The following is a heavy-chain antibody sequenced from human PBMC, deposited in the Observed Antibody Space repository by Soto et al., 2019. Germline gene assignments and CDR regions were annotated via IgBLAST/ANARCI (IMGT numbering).Heavy chain of an antibody. CDR1: VYTFTNFG. D-gene: IGHD2-2*01. Sequence: GASVKVSCTASVYTFTNFGISWVRQAPGQGLEWMGWISAYNGNTNYADSVKGRFTISRDNSKNTLYLQMNSLRAEDTAVYYCAKVLRICASCPWFDPWGQGTLVTVSS. J-gene: IGHJ5*02. CDR2: ISAYNGNT. V-gene: IGHV1-18*01. CDR3: AKVLRICASCPWFDP.